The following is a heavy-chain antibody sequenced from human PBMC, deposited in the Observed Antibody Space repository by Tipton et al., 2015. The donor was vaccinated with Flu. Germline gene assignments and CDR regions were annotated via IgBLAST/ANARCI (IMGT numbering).Heavy chain of an antibody. V-gene: IGHV5-51*03. CDR1: GYSFTNYW. Sequence: QSGPEVKKSGEPLKISCKGSGYSFTNYWIVWVRQMPGKGLEWMGIIYPGDSDTRYSPSFQGQVTISADKSISTAYLQWGSLKASDSAIYYCARLDGGGATITLNCDNGMDVWGQGTTVTVSS. D-gene: IGHD5-12*01. J-gene: IGHJ6*02. CDR3: ARLDGGGATITLNCDNGMDV. CDR2: IYPGDSDT.